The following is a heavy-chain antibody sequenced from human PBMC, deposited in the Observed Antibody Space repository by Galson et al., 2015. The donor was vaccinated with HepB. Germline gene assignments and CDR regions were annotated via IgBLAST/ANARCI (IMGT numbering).Heavy chain of an antibody. D-gene: IGHD6-19*01. CDR2: ISYDGSNK. V-gene: IGHV3-30-3*01. J-gene: IGHJ4*02. Sequence: SLRLSCAASGFTFSSYAMHWVRQAPGKGLEWVAVISYDGSNKHYADSVKGRFTISRDNSKNTLYLQMNSLRAEDTAVYYCARDDGKQWLPLDYWGQGTLVTVSS. CDR3: ARDDGKQWLPLDY. CDR1: GFTFSSYA.